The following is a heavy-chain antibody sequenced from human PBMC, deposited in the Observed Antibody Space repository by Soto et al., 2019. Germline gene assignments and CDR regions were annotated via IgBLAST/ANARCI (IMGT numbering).Heavy chain of an antibody. Sequence: ASVKVSCKASGYTFTSYGISWVRQAPGQGLEWMGWISAYNGNTNYAQKLQGRVTMTTDTPTSTAYMELRSLRSDDTAVYYCARDGSPGFLEWLLFESWFDPWGQGTLVTVSS. CDR1: GYTFTSYG. D-gene: IGHD3-3*01. V-gene: IGHV1-18*01. CDR3: ARDGSPGFLEWLLFESWFDP. J-gene: IGHJ5*02. CDR2: ISAYNGNT.